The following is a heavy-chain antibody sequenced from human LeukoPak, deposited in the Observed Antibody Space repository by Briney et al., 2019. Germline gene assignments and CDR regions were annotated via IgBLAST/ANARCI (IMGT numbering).Heavy chain of an antibody. CDR3: ARDGHYYDSSGPPPFDP. CDR1: GFTFDDYG. D-gene: IGHD3-22*01. CDR2: SNWNGGST. J-gene: IGHJ5*02. V-gene: IGHV3-20*01. Sequence: PGGSLRLSCAASGFTFDDYGMSWVRQAPGKGLEWVSGSNWNGGSTGYADSVKGRFTISRDNAKNSLYLQMNSLRAEDTALYHCARDGHYYDSSGPPPFDPWGQGTLVTVSS.